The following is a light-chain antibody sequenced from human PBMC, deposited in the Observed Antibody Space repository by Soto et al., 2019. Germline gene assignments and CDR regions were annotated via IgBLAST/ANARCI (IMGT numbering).Light chain of an antibody. CDR2: AND. Sequence: QSVLTQPPSVSGAPGQRVSISCTGSSSNIGAGYDVHWYQQIPGTAPKLLIFANDNRPSGVPDRFSGSKSGTSASLAITGLQAEDEADYYCQSFDISLSTSVFGGGTQLTVL. J-gene: IGLJ2*01. V-gene: IGLV1-40*01. CDR1: SSNIGAGYD. CDR3: QSFDISLSTSV.